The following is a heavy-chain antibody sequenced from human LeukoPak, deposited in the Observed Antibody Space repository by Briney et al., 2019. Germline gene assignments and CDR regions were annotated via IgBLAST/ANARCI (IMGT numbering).Heavy chain of an antibody. CDR3: ARGESIAGDPDAFDI. CDR2: ISYDGSNK. V-gene: IGHV3-30*04. Sequence: GRTLRLSCAASRFTLSIYAMHGVCEAPGKGLERVSVISYDGSNKYYADSVKGRFTISRDNSKNTLYLQIHRLRAEETAVYYCARGESIAGDPDAFDIWGEGTMVTVSS. CDR1: RFTLSIYA. D-gene: IGHD6-13*01. J-gene: IGHJ3*02.